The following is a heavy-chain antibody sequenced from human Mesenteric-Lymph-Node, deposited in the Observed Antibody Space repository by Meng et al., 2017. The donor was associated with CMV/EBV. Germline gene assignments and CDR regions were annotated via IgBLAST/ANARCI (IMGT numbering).Heavy chain of an antibody. CDR3: ASPPIAAAVKAY. J-gene: IGHJ4*02. CDR1: GGSISSSSYY. Sequence: SETLSLTCTVFGGSISSSSYYWGWIRQPPGKGLGWIGSIHYSGSTYYNPSLKSRVTMSVDPSKNQFSPKLTSVTAADTAVYYCASPPIAAAVKAYWGQGTLVTVSS. CDR2: IHYSGST. V-gene: IGHV4-39*07. D-gene: IGHD6-13*01.